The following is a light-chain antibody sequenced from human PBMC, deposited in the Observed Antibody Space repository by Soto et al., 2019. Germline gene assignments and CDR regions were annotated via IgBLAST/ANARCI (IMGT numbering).Light chain of an antibody. CDR3: SSYAGNNIVL. J-gene: IGLJ2*01. CDR1: SSDVGFYNY. Sequence: QSALTQPPSASGSPGQSVTISCTGTSSDVGFYNYVSWYQHHPGKAPKLIIYEVTKRPSGVPDRFSGSKSGHTASLTVSGLQAEDEADYYCSSYAGNNIVLFGGGTKLTVL. CDR2: EVT. V-gene: IGLV2-8*01.